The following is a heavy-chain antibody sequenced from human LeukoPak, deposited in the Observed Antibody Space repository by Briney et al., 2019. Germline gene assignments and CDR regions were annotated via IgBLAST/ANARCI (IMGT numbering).Heavy chain of an antibody. D-gene: IGHD3-22*01. CDR1: GFTFSSYA. CDR2: ISGSGGST. J-gene: IGHJ3*02. Sequence: GGSLRLSCAASGFTFSSYAMSWVRQAPGKGLEWVSAISGSGGSTYYADSVKGRFTISRDNSKNTLYLQMNSLRAEDTAVCYCAKVTYYYDSSGYEDDAFDIWGQGAMVTVSS. V-gene: IGHV3-23*01. CDR3: AKVTYYYDSSGYEDDAFDI.